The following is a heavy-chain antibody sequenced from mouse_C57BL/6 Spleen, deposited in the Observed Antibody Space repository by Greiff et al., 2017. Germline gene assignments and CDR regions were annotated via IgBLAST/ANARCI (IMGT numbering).Heavy chain of an antibody. CDR1: GFTFSNYW. CDR3: TGRGSGYMDY. Sequence: EVKLVESGGGLVQPGGSMKLSCVASGFTFSNYWMNWVRQSPEKGLEWVAQIRLKSDNYATHYAESVEGRLHISRDDSKSSVYLQMNNLRAEDTGIYYCTGRGSGYMDYWGQGTSVTVSS. D-gene: IGHD3-2*02. CDR2: IRLKSDNYAT. V-gene: IGHV6-3*01. J-gene: IGHJ4*01.